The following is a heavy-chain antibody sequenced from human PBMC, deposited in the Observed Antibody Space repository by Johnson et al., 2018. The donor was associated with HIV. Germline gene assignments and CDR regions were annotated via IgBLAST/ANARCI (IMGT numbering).Heavy chain of an antibody. CDR3: AKGQVARGAFDI. V-gene: IGHV3-33*06. CDR1: GFTFSSYG. CDR2: IWYDGNTK. J-gene: IGHJ3*02. Sequence: QVKLVESGGGVVQPGRSLRLSCAASGFTFSSYGMHWVRQAPGKGLEWVAIIWYDGNTKYYADSVKGRFTISRDNSNNTLYLQMNSLRAEDTAVYYCAKGQVARGAFDIWGQGTMVIVSS. D-gene: IGHD2-15*01.